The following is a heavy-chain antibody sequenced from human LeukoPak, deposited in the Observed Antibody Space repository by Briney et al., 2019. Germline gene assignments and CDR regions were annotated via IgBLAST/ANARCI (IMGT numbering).Heavy chain of an antibody. D-gene: IGHD1-1*01. V-gene: IGHV3-30-3*01. J-gene: IGHJ4*02. CDR3: AKDGKAAYYFDY. Sequence: GGSLRLSCAGSGFSFSISAMHWVRQAPGKGLEWLSVISKDGDTKYNTDSAKGRFTVSRDNSKNTLYLQMNSLGAEDTAIYYCAKDGKAAYYFDYWGQGTLVTVSS. CDR2: ISKDGDTK. CDR1: GFSFSISA.